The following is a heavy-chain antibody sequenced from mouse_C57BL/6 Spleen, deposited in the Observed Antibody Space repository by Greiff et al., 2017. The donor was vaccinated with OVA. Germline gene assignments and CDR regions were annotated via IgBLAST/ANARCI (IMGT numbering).Heavy chain of an antibody. CDR2: IHPNSGST. V-gene: IGHV1-64*01. Sequence: QVQLKQPGAELVKPGASVKLSCKASGYTFTSYWMHWVKQRPGQGLEWIGMIHPNSGSTNYNEKFKSKATLTVDKSSSTAYMQLSSLTSEDSAVYYCAREEYYGSSTGDYWGQGTTLTVSS. D-gene: IGHD1-1*01. CDR1: GYTFTSYW. J-gene: IGHJ2*01. CDR3: AREEYYGSSTGDY.